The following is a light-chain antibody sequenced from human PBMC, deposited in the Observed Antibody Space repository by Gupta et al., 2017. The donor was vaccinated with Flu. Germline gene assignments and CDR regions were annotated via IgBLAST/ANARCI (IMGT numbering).Light chain of an antibody. CDR3: QKYNSAPRT. V-gene: IGKV1-27*01. CDR2: AAS. J-gene: IGKJ1*01. Sequence: GDRVTITCRASQDISNYLAWYQQKPGKVPKLLIYAASTLQSGVSSRFSGSGSGTDFTLTISSLQPEDVATYYCQKYNSAPRTFGQGTKVEIK. CDR1: QDISNY.